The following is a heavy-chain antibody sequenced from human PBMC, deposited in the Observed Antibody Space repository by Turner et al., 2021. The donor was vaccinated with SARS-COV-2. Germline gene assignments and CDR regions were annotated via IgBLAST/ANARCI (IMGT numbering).Heavy chain of an antibody. V-gene: IGHV3-48*02. J-gene: IGHJ6*02. CDR3: ARADDGGNNYYYGMDV. CDR1: GFTFSSYF. D-gene: IGHD4-17*01. CDR2: ISSSSSTR. Sequence: EVQLVESGGGLVQPGGSLSLSCSASGFTFSSYFMNWVRQAPGKGLEWVSYISSSSSTRYYADSVKGRFTISRDNAKNSLYLQMNSLRDEDTAVYYCARADDGGNNYYYGMDVWGQGTTVTVSS.